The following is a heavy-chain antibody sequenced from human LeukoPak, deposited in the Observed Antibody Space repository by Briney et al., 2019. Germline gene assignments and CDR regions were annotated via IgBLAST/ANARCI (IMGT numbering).Heavy chain of an antibody. CDR1: GYTFTSYG. J-gene: IGHJ4*02. CDR3: AQYIVGATCNY. Sequence: ASVRVSCKASGYTFTSYGISWVRQAPGQGLEWMGWISAYNGNTNYAQKLQGRVTMTTDTSTSTAYMELRSLRSDDTAVYYCAQYIVGATCNYWGQGTLVIVSS. V-gene: IGHV1-18*01. D-gene: IGHD1-26*01. CDR2: ISAYNGNT.